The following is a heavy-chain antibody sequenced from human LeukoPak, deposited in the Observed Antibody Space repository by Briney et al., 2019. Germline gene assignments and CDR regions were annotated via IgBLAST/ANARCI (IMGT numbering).Heavy chain of an antibody. CDR1: GYTFTNFG. V-gene: IGHV1-18*01. J-gene: IGHJ4*02. CDR3: SRSGPGSCSGGSCYSNY. CDR2: IGAYNGNT. D-gene: IGHD2-15*01. Sequence: ASVKVSCKASGYTFTNFGISWVRQAPGQGLEWMGWIGAYNGNTNYAQRLQGRITMTTDTSTNTAYMELRSLRSDDTAVYYCSRSGPGSCSGGSCYSNYWGQGTLVTVSS.